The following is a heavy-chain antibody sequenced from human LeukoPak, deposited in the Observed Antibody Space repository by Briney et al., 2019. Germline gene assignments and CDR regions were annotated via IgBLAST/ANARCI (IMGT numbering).Heavy chain of an antibody. CDR3: AKKLGDYYYYYMDV. D-gene: IGHD2-15*01. J-gene: IGHJ6*03. CDR1: GYTFTSYD. Sequence: ASVKVSCKASGYTFTSYDINWVRQATGQGLEWMGWMNPNGGNTGYAQKFQGRVTMTRNTSISTAYMELSSLRSEDTAVYYCAKKLGDYYYYYMDVWGKGTTVTVSS. V-gene: IGHV1-8*01. CDR2: MNPNGGNT.